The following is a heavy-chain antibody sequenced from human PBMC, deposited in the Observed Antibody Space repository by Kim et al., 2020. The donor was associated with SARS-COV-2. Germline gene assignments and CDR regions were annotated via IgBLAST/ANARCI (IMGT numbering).Heavy chain of an antibody. J-gene: IGHJ4*02. D-gene: IGHD3-22*01. Sequence: YYADAVKGRFTISRDNSKNTLYLKMNSLRAEDTAVYYCAGSDSSGYYSRYWGQGTLVTVSS. V-gene: IGHV3-33*01. CDR3: AGSDSSGYYSRY.